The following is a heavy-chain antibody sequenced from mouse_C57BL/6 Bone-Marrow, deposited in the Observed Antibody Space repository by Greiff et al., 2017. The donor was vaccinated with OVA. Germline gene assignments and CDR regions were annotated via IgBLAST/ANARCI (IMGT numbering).Heavy chain of an antibody. CDR3: ARLLRFNYFDY. D-gene: IGHD1-1*01. V-gene: IGHV1-61*01. CDR1: GYTFTSYW. CDR2: IYPSDSET. J-gene: IGHJ2*01. Sequence: VQLQQPGAEPVRPGSSVKLSCKASGYTFTSYWMDWVKQRPGQGLEWIGNIYPSDSETHYNQKFKDKATLTVDKSSSTAYMQLSSLTSEDSAVYYCARLLRFNYFDYWGQGTTLTVSS.